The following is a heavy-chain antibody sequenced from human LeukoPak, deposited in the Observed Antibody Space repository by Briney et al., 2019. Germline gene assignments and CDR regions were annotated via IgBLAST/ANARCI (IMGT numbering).Heavy chain of an antibody. CDR2: ISSSSSTI. D-gene: IGHD3-10*01. J-gene: IGHJ3*01. V-gene: IGHV3-48*02. CDR1: GFTFSSYS. Sequence: GGSLRLSCAASGFTFSSYSMNWVRQAPGKGLEWVSYISSSSSTIYYADSVKGRFTISRDNAKNSLYLQMNSLRDEDTAVYYCARGRSITLLRGVAMSDGFDFWGQGAMVTVSS. CDR3: ARGRSITLLRGVAMSDGFDF.